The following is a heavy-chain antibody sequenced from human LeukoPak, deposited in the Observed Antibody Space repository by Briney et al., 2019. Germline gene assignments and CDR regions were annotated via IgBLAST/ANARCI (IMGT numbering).Heavy chain of an antibody. Sequence: RGESLKISCKGSGYSFTTYWIGWVRQMLGIGLEWMGIIYPGDSDTRYSPSFQGQVTISADKSISTAYLQWSSLKASDTAMYYCARRTRYCSSTNCYYFDYWGQGTLVTVSS. V-gene: IGHV5-51*01. D-gene: IGHD2-2*01. J-gene: IGHJ4*02. CDR3: ARRTRYCSSTNCYYFDY. CDR1: GYSFTTYW. CDR2: IYPGDSDT.